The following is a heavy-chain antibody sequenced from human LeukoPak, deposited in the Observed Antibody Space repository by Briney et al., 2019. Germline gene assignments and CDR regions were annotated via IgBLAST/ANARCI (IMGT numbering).Heavy chain of an antibody. J-gene: IGHJ1*01. D-gene: IGHD2-2*01. CDR3: ARGSTSSQRYFQH. CDR2: INHSGST. V-gene: IGHV4-34*01. CDR1: GGSFSGYY. Sequence: PSETLSLTCAVYGGSFSGYYWSWIRQPPGKGLEWIGEINHSGSTNYNPSLKSRVTISVDPSKTPFSLTLSSVTAADTAVYYCARGSTSSQRYFQHWGQGTLVTVSS.